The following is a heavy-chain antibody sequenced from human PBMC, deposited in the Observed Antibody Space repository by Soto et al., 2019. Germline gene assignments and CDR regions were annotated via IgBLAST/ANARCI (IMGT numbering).Heavy chain of an antibody. Sequence: QVQLVQSGAEVKKPGASVKVSCKASGYTFTSYGISWVRQAPGQGIEWMGWISAYNGNTNYAQKLQGRVTMTTDTATSTAYMELRSLRSDDTAVYYCAREGVDTATGYYYGMDVWGQGTTVTVSS. J-gene: IGHJ6*02. CDR2: ISAYNGNT. CDR3: AREGVDTATGYYYGMDV. V-gene: IGHV1-18*01. D-gene: IGHD5-18*01. CDR1: GYTFTSYG.